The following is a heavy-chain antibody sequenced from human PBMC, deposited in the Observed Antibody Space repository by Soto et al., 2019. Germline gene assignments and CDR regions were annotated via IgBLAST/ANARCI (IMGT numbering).Heavy chain of an antibody. J-gene: IGHJ4*02. CDR1: GLSFSDYY. Sequence: QVELVESGGGLVKPGGSLRLSCAASGLSFSDYYMSWIRQAPGKGLEWIAYITSSSSTIYYADSVKGRFTISRNDAKNTLYLQLASPRAEVTAVYYCATVCRSSNFNYWGQGTLVTVSS. CDR2: ITSSSSTI. V-gene: IGHV3-11*01. CDR3: ATVCRSSNFNY.